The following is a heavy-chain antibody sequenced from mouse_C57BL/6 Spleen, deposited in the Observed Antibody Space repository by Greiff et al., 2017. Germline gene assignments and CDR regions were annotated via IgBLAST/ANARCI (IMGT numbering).Heavy chain of an antibody. V-gene: IGHV14-4*01. CDR3: TTEEITEAGFAY. Sequence: EVKLMESGAELVRPGASVKLSCTASGFNIKDDYMHWVKQRPEQGLEWIGWIDPENGDTEYASKFQGKATITADTSSNTAYLQLSSLTSEDTAVYYCTTEEITEAGFAYWGQGTLVTVSA. CDR1: GFNIKDDY. CDR2: IDPENGDT. J-gene: IGHJ3*01. D-gene: IGHD2-4*01.